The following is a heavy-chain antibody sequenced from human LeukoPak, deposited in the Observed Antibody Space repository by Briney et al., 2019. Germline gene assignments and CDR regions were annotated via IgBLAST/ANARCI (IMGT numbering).Heavy chain of an antibody. CDR3: ARTPYYYGSGRQAFDI. CDR1: GGTFSSYA. V-gene: IGHV1-2*04. D-gene: IGHD3-10*01. Sequence: ASVKVSCKASGGTFSSYAISWVRQAPGQGLEWMGWINPNSGGTNYAQKFQGWVTMTRDTSISTAYMELSRLRSDDTAVYYCARTPYYYGSGRQAFDIWGQGTMVTVSS. CDR2: INPNSGGT. J-gene: IGHJ3*02.